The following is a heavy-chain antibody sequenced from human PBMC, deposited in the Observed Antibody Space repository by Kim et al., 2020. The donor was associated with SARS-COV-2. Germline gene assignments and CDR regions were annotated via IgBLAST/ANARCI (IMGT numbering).Heavy chain of an antibody. D-gene: IGHD4-17*01. CDR2: ISSSSSTI. CDR1: GFTFSSYS. Sequence: GGSLRLSCAASGFTFSSYSMNWVRQAPGKGLEWVSYISSSSSTIYYADSVKGRFTISRDNAKNSLYLQMNSLRDEDTAVYYCARGLLDYGDYDDYFDYWGQGTLVTVSS. V-gene: IGHV3-48*02. CDR3: ARGLLDYGDYDDYFDY. J-gene: IGHJ4*02.